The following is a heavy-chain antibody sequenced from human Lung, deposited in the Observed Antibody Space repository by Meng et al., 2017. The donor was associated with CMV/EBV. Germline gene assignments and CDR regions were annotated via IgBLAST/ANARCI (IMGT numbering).Heavy chain of an antibody. D-gene: IGHD2-2*01. CDR1: GGTFSSFA. J-gene: IGHJ6*01. CDR3: ASLGYCSSTSCPFYYYYGMDV. V-gene: IGHV1-69*10. CDR2: IIPILGIA. Sequence: SXXVSXKASGGTFSSFAISWVRQAPGQGLEWMGGIIPILGIANYAQKFQGRVTITADKSTSTAYMEMSSLRSEDTAVYYCASLGYCSSTSCPFYYYYGMDVWXQGTTVTVSS.